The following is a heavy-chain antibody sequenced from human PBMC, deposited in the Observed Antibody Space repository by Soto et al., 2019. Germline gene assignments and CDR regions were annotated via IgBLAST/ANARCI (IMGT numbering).Heavy chain of an antibody. J-gene: IGHJ4*02. Sequence: GGSLRLSCAASGFTFTNYGMHWVRQAPGKGLEWVANIKQDGSEKYYVDSVKGRFTISRDNAKNSLYLQMNSLRAEDTAVYYCARRFEDFVDYWGQGTLVTVSS. CDR2: IKQDGSEK. CDR3: ARRFEDFVDY. V-gene: IGHV3-7*01. D-gene: IGHD3-10*01. CDR1: GFTFTNYG.